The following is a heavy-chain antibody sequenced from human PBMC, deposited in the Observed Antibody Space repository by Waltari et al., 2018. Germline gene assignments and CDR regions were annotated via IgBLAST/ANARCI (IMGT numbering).Heavy chain of an antibody. D-gene: IGHD3-10*01. Sequence: EVQLVQSGAEVKKPGESLKISCKGSGSRLTSYCIGCDPQRPGTALEGMGIIYPGESDTRYSTSFQGQVTISADKSISTAYLQWSSLKASDTDMYYCARQRGSGGIADAFDIWGQGTMVTVSS. CDR1: GSRLTSYC. CDR3: ARQRGSGGIADAFDI. V-gene: IGHV5-51*01. J-gene: IGHJ3*02. CDR2: IYPGESDT.